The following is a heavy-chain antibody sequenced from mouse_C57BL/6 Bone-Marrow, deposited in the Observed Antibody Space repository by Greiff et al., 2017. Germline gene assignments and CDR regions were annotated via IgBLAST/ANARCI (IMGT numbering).Heavy chain of an antibody. V-gene: IGHV7-3*01. Sequence: EVKLMESGGGLVQPGGSLSLSCAASGFTFTDYYMSWVRQPPGKALEWLGFIRNKANGYTTEYSASVKGRFTISRDNSQSILYLQMNALRAEDSATYYCARPGRYWYFDVWGTGTTVTVSS. CDR2: IRNKANGYTT. CDR1: GFTFTDYY. CDR3: ARPGRYWYFDV. J-gene: IGHJ1*03.